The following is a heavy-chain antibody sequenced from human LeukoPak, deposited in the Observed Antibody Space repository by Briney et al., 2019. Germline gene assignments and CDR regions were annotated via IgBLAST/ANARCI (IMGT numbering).Heavy chain of an antibody. CDR3: AKDSQYCSGGSCYQGLDY. Sequence: PGGSLRLSCAASGFTFSSYAMRWVRQAPGKGLEWVSAISGSGGSTYYADSVKGRFTISRDNSKNTLYLQMNSLRAEDTAVYYCAKDSQYCSGGSCYQGLDYWGQGTLVTVSS. D-gene: IGHD2-15*01. J-gene: IGHJ4*02. CDR1: GFTFSSYA. V-gene: IGHV3-23*01. CDR2: ISGSGGST.